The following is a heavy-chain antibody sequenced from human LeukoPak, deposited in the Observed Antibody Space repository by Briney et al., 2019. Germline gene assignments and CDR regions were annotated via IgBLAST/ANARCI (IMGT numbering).Heavy chain of an antibody. V-gene: IGHV4-39*01. CDR2: IYYRGTT. D-gene: IGHD3-22*01. CDR1: GGSISNNNYC. CDR3: ARRGDYSSSGYDYLDY. Sequence: SETLSLTCTVSGGSISNNNYCWGWIRQPPGKGLEWIGSIYYRGTTDYNPSLKSRVTITVDTSKSQISLQLSSVTAADTAVYYCARRGDYSSSGYDYLDYWGQGALVTVSS. J-gene: IGHJ4*01.